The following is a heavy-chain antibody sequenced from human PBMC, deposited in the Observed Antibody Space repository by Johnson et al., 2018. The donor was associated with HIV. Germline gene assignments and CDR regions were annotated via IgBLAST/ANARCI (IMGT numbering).Heavy chain of an antibody. CDR2: ISYDGSNK. D-gene: IGHD1-26*01. CDR1: GFTFSSYD. J-gene: IGHJ3*02. Sequence: QVQLVESGGGVVQPGRSLRLSCAASGFTFSSYDMHWVRQAPGKGLEWVAAISYDGSNKYYAESVKGRFTIPRDNSKNTLYLQMDSLRAEDTAVYYCARDSDKWELRPGAFKIWGKGTMVTVSS. V-gene: IGHV3-30*04. CDR3: ARDSDKWELRPGAFKI.